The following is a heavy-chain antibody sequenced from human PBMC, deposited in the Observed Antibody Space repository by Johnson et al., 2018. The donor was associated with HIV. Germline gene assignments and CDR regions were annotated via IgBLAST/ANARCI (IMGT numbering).Heavy chain of an antibody. CDR2: IRSKANSYAP. D-gene: IGHD6-19*01. CDR1: GFTFSGSA. J-gene: IGHJ3*02. CDR3: TSGKSWLAVDAFDI. Sequence: VQLVESGGGLVQPGGSLKLSCAASGFTFSGSAMHWVRQASGKGLEWVGRIRSKANSYAPAYAASVKGRFTISRDDSKNTAYLQMNSLKTEDTAVYYCTSGKSWLAVDAFDIWGQGTMVTVSS. V-gene: IGHV3-73*01.